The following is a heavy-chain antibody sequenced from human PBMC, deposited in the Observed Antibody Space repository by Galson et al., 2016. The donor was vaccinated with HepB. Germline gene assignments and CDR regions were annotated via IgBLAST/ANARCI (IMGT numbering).Heavy chain of an antibody. J-gene: IGHJ6*02. CDR2: ISSTSSYI. V-gene: IGHV3-21*01. D-gene: IGHD3-3*01. CDR3: ARNEPSAFYNFWGGNTWGYGMDV. Sequence: SLRLSCAASGFTFSSYSVTWVRQAPGKGLEWVSFISSTSSYIYYADSVKGRFTISRDNAKNSLYLQMNSLRAEDTAVYYCARNEPSAFYNFWGGNTWGYGMDVWGQGALVTV. CDR1: GFTFSSYS.